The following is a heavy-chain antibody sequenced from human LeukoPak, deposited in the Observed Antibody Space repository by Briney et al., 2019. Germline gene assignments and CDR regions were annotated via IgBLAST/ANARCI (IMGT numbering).Heavy chain of an antibody. CDR3: ARDRAWNYFDY. CDR2: ISNDGSRK. Sequence: GGSLRLPCAPSGFTFSRHGMHWVRQAPGKGLEWVAIISNDGSRKYYAHSVEGRFTISRDNSKNTLYLQMDSLRAEDTAVYYCARDRAWNYFDYWGQGTLVTVSS. V-gene: IGHV3-30*03. D-gene: IGHD3-3*01. CDR1: GFTFSRHG. J-gene: IGHJ4*02.